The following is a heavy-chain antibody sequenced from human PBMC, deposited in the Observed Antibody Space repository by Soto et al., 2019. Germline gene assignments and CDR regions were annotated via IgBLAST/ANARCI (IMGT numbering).Heavy chain of an antibody. CDR3: ARHEAPSGWYFDY. V-gene: IGHV4-39*01. CDR1: GGSISSSSYY. Sequence: PSETLSLTCTVSGGSISSSSYYWGWIRQPPGKGLEWIGCIYYSGSTYYNPSLKSRVTISVDTSKNQFSLKLSSVTAADTAVYYCARHEAPSGWYFDYWGQGTLVTVSS. D-gene: IGHD6-19*01. J-gene: IGHJ4*02. CDR2: IYYSGST.